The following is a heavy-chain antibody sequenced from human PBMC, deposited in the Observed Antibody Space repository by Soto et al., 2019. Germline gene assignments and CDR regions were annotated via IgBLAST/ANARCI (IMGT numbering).Heavy chain of an antibody. J-gene: IGHJ6*03. CDR3: ARERAYYYGSGLYYYYMDV. CDR2: IYSGGST. Sequence: GGSLRLSCAASGFTVSSNYMSWVRQAPGKGLEWVSVIYSGGSTYYADSVKGRFTISRHNSKNTLYLQMNSLRAEDTAVYYCARERAYYYGSGLYYYYMDVWGKGTTVTVSS. D-gene: IGHD3-10*01. V-gene: IGHV3-53*04. CDR1: GFTVSSNY.